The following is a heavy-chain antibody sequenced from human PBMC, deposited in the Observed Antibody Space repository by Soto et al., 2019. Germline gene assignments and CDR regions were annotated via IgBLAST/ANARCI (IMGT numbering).Heavy chain of an antibody. J-gene: IGHJ4*02. CDR3: AREGSSSFLWD. Sequence: PSETLSLTCAGSGHSMNGYYWTWIRQPAGKGLEWIGRLYSSGVSAYDPSLASRVTMLIDTSRNQFFLKVTSVTAADTAVYYCAREGSSSFLWDWGRGPRVPSPQ. V-gene: IGHV4-4*07. CDR1: GHSMNGYY. CDR2: LYSSGVS. D-gene: IGHD3-10*01.